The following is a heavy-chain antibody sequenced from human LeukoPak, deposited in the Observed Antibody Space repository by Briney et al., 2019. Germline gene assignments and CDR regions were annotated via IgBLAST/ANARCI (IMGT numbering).Heavy chain of an antibody. D-gene: IGHD4-17*01. J-gene: IGHJ5*02. CDR1: GFTFSSYA. CDR3: AKDGWTFTVTTVGWFDP. CDR2: IRIDGTNK. V-gene: IGHV3-30*02. Sequence: GGSLRLSCAASGFTFSSYAMHWVRQAPGKGLEWVAFIRIDGTNKYYADSVKGRFTISRDNSKNTLYLQMNSLRAEDTAVYYCAKDGWTFTVTTVGWFDPWGQGTLVTVSS.